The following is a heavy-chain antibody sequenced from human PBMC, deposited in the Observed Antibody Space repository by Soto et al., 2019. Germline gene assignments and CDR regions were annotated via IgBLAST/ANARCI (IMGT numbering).Heavy chain of an antibody. CDR3: ARGDHSYGDSKIWRWGDY. CDR1: GFTFSDYY. J-gene: IGHJ4*02. D-gene: IGHD4-17*01. Sequence: GGSLRLSCVASGFTFSDYYMNWIRQAPGKGLEWVSYISGSGSNIYHADSVKGRFAISRDNAKNSLFLQMNSLRAEDTAVYYCARGDHSYGDSKIWRWGDYWGQGTLVTVSS. V-gene: IGHV3-11*01. CDR2: ISGSGSNI.